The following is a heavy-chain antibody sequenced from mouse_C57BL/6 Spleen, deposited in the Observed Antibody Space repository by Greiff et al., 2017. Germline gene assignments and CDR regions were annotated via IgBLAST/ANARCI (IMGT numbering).Heavy chain of an antibody. CDR3: ARYDYDGEYYFDY. J-gene: IGHJ2*01. D-gene: IGHD2-4*01. Sequence: DVQLVESGGGLVKPGGSLKLSCAASGFTFSSYAMSWVRQTPEKRLEWVATISDGGSYTYYPDNVKGRFTISRDNAKNNLYLQMSHLKSEDTAMYYCARYDYDGEYYFDYWGQGTTLTVSS. CDR1: GFTFSSYA. CDR2: ISDGGSYT. V-gene: IGHV5-4*01.